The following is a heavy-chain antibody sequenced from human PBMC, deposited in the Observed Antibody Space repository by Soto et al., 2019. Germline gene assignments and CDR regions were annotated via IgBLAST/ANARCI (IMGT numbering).Heavy chain of an antibody. Sequence: QVQLVQSGAEVKKPGASVKVSCKASGYTFTSYGISWVRQAPGQGLEWMGWISANNGNTNYAQKLQGRVTMTTDTXXSTAYMELRSLRSDDTAVHYWAGVRSSGWFNWFDPWGQGTLGTVSS. CDR2: ISANNGNT. J-gene: IGHJ5*02. CDR3: AGVRSSGWFNWFDP. CDR1: GYTFTSYG. D-gene: IGHD6-19*01. V-gene: IGHV1-18*01.